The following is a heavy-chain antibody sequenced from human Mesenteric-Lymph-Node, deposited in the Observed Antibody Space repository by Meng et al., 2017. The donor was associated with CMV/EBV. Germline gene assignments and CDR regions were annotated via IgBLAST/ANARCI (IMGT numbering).Heavy chain of an antibody. Sequence: VQLPQWGAGLLKPSWTLSGTCAVYGGSFSGYYWNWIRQSPEKGLEWIGEINHSGSTTYNPSFTSRIIISVDTSTNQISLNMSSVTAADTAVYYCARGSSYDILTGYFDYWGQGALVTVSS. CDR2: INHSGST. V-gene: IGHV4-34*01. J-gene: IGHJ4*02. CDR3: ARGSSYDILTGYFDY. CDR1: GGSFSGYY. D-gene: IGHD3-9*01.